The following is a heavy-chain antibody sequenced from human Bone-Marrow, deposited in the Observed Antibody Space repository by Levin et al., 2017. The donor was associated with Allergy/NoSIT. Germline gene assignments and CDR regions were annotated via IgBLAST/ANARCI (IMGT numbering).Heavy chain of an antibody. CDR1: GFTFSDHP. D-gene: IGHD2-15*01. V-gene: IGHV3-30*04. CDR2: ISFDGGKE. Sequence: SCAVSGFTFSDHPMHWVRQAPGKGLEWVAYISFDGGKEKYVDAVKGRFNISRDNSKNTLFLHMNSLRLNDTALYYCARGGSGFYSWGQGALVTVSS. CDR3: ARGGSGFYS. J-gene: IGHJ4*02.